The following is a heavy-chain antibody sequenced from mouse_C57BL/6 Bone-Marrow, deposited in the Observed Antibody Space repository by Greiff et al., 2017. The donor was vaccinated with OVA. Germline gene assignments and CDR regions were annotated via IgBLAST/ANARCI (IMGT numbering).Heavy chain of an antibody. CDR2: IRNKANNHAT. D-gene: IGHD3-2*02. CDR3: ARSQLRLPYFDY. V-gene: IGHV6-6*01. Sequence: DVMLVESGGGLVQPGGSMKLSCAASGFTFSDAWMDWVRQSPEKGLEWVAEIRNKANNHATYYSVSVKGRFTISRDDSKSSVYLQMNSLRAEDTGIYYCARSQLRLPYFDYWGQGTTLTVSS. CDR1: GFTFSDAW. J-gene: IGHJ2*01.